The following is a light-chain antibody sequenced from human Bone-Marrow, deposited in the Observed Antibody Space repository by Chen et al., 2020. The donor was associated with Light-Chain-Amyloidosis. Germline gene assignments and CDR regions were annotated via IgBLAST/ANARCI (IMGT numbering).Light chain of an antibody. CDR3: QVWDRSSDRPV. CDR2: DDS. Sequence: SYVLTQPSSVSVAPGQTATIACGGNNIGPTSVHWYQQTPGQAPLLVGYDDSDLPSGIPERLSGANSGNTATLTISRVEAGDEADYCCQVWDRSSDRPVFGGGTKLTVL. CDR1: NIGPTS. J-gene: IGLJ3*02. V-gene: IGLV3-21*02.